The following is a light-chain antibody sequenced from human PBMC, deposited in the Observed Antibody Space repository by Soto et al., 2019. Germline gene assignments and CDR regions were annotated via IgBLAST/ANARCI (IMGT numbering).Light chain of an antibody. Sequence: QSVVTQEPSLTVSPGGAVTLTCASSTVAVTTSNHPNWFQKKPGQAPRALIYSTTNKHSWTPARFSGSLLGGKAALTLSGVQPEDEADYYCLLYFGGAQGLVFGGGTKLTVL. J-gene: IGLJ2*01. CDR2: STT. CDR1: TVAVTTSNH. V-gene: IGLV7-43*01. CDR3: LLYFGGAQGLV.